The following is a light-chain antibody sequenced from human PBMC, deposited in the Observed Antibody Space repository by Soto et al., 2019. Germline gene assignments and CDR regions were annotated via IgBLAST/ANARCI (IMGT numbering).Light chain of an antibody. J-gene: IGLJ2*01. CDR1: SSDVGGYNY. CDR2: DVS. CDR3: SSHASSSTEVV. Sequence: QSALTQPASVSGSPGQSITISCTGTSSDVGGYNYVSLYQQHPGKAPKLMIYDVSSRPSGVSNRFFGSKSGNTASLTISGLQAEDEADYYCSSHASSSTEVVFGGGTKLTVL. V-gene: IGLV2-14*03.